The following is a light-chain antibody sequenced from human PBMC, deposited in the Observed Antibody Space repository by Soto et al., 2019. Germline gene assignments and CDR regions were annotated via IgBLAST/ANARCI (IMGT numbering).Light chain of an antibody. Sequence: EIVLTQFPGTLSLYTGERATLSCRASQSVTSSSLAWYQQKVGRAPRVLIYGASNRATGIPDRFSGSGPGTDFTLTITRLEPEDFAVYYCQQYGSSPRTFGQGTRLEI. CDR1: QSVTSSS. CDR3: QQYGSSPRT. V-gene: IGKV3-20*01. J-gene: IGKJ5*01. CDR2: GAS.